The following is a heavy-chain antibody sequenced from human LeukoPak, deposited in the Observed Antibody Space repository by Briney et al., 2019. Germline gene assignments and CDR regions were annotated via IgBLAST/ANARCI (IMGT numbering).Heavy chain of an antibody. J-gene: IGHJ4*02. CDR1: GFTFSSYE. Sequence: GGSLRLSCAASGFTFSSYEMNWVCLAPGKGPEWVSYISSSGSTIYYADSVKGRFTISRDNAKNSLYLQMNSLRAEDTAVYYCARDKVGATSIDYWGQGTLVTVSS. D-gene: IGHD1-26*01. CDR3: ARDKVGATSIDY. V-gene: IGHV3-48*03. CDR2: ISSSGSTI.